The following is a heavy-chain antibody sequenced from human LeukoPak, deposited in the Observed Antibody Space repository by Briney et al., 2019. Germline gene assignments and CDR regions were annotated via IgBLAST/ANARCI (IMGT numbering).Heavy chain of an antibody. J-gene: IGHJ4*02. CDR2: IYYSGST. Sequence: SETLSLTCTVSGGSISSSSYYWGWIRQPPGKGLEWIGSIYYSGSTYYNPSLKSRVTISVDTSKNQFSLKLSSVTAADTAVYYCARRTQLHYDYWGQGTLATVSS. CDR1: GGSISSSSYY. V-gene: IGHV4-39*07. D-gene: IGHD1-7*01. CDR3: ARRTQLHYDY.